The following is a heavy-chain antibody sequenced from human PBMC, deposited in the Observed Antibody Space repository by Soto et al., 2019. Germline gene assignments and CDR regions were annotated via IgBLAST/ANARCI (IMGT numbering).Heavy chain of an antibody. D-gene: IGHD3-22*01. CDR3: ARGYDSSGYYYFGY. J-gene: IGHJ4*02. CDR2: IGTAGDT. Sequence: GGSLRLSCAASGFTFSSYDMHWVRQATGKGLEWVSAIGTAGDTYYPGSVKGRFTISRENAKNSLYLQMSSLRAGDTAVYYCARGYDSSGYYYFGYWGQGTLVTVSS. V-gene: IGHV3-13*01. CDR1: GFTFSSYD.